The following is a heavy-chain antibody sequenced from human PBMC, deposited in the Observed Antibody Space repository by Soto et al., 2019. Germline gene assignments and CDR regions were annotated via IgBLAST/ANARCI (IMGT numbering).Heavy chain of an antibody. J-gene: IGHJ6*02. Sequence: QVQLVQSGAEVKKPGSSVKVSCKASGGTFSSYAISWVRQAPGQGLEWMGGIIPIFGTANYAQKFQGRVTITAEESTSKAYMELSSLRSEDTAMYYCARGVAATKYYYYYGMDVWGQGTTVTVSS. CDR1: GGTFSSYA. CDR2: IIPIFGTA. D-gene: IGHD2-15*01. CDR3: ARGVAATKYYYYYGMDV. V-gene: IGHV1-69*12.